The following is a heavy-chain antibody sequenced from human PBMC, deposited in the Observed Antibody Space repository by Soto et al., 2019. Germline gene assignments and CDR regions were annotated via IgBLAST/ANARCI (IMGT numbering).Heavy chain of an antibody. CDR2: IYYSGST. D-gene: IGHD6-19*01. V-gene: IGHV4-59*01. Sequence: PSETLSLTCPVSGGSISSYYWSWIRQPPGKGLEWIGYIYYSGSTNYNPSLKSRVTISVDTSKNQFSLKLSSVTAADTAVYYCARYSSGWYSGEYYFDYWGQGTLVTVSS. CDR1: GGSISSYY. J-gene: IGHJ4*02. CDR3: ARYSSGWYSGEYYFDY.